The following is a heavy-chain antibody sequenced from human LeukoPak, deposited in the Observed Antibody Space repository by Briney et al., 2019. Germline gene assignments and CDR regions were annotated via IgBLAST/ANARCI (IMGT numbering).Heavy chain of an antibody. D-gene: IGHD6-13*01. Sequence: GGSLRLSCAASGFSFSSYAMHWVRQAPGKGLEWVALISFDGSNKYYADSVKGRFTISRDNSKNTLYLQMNSLRAEDTAVYYCAGAYSSRTYNWFDPWGQGTLVTVSS. J-gene: IGHJ5*02. V-gene: IGHV3-30*03. CDR1: GFSFSSYA. CDR2: ISFDGSNK. CDR3: AGAYSSRTYNWFDP.